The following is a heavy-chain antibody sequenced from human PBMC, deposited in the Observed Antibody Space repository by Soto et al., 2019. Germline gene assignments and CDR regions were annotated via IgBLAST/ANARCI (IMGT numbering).Heavy chain of an antibody. CDR1: GFTSGNYA. D-gene: IGHD4-17*01. Sequence: PGGSLRLSCAGSGFTSGNYAMRWVRQAPGKGLEWVSSMIGSGGDTYYADSVMGRFTVSRDNSKNTLYLQMNSLRAEDTALYYCTKGLLNYGGHEGLWGQGTLVTVSS. J-gene: IGHJ4*02. V-gene: IGHV3-23*01. CDR3: TKGLLNYGGHEGL. CDR2: MIGSGGDT.